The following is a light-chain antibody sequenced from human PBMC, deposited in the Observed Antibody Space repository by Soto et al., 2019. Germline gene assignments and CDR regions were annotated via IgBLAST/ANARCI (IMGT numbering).Light chain of an antibody. CDR3: MQALQTPPYT. Sequence: DIVMTQSPLSLPVTPGEPASISCRSSQSLLHSHGDNYLDWFLQKPGQSPRLLIYLGSNRASGVPDRFSGSGSGTDFTLKISRVEAEDVGVYYCMQALQTPPYTFGQGTKLEIK. V-gene: IGKV2-28*01. CDR2: LGS. J-gene: IGKJ2*01. CDR1: QSLLHSHGDNY.